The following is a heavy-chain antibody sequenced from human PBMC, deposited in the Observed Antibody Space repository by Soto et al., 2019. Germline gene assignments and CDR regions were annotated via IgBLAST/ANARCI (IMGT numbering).Heavy chain of an antibody. V-gene: IGHV4-4*02. J-gene: IGHJ4*02. CDR1: SGSISSSNW. D-gene: IGHD2-8*01. CDR2: IYHSGST. Sequence: SETLSLTCAVSSGSISSSNWWSWVRQPPGKGLEWIGEIYHSGSTNYNPSLKSRVTISVDKSKNQFSLKLSSVTAADTAVYYCARAGYCTNGVCYASFDYRGQGTLVTVSS. CDR3: ARAGYCTNGVCYASFDY.